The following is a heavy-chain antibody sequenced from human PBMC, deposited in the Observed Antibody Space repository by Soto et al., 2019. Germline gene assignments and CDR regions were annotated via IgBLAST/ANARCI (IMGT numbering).Heavy chain of an antibody. V-gene: IGHV4-30-4*08. CDR3: ARSDFWSGYYTDY. CDR1: GGSISSGDYH. D-gene: IGHD3-3*01. CDR2: VYYTGNT. J-gene: IGHJ4*02. Sequence: QVQLQESGPGLVKPSQTLSLTCTVSGGSISSGDYHWSWIRQPPGKGLEWIGFVYYTGNTYYNPSLESRVTISVDTSKTQFALKLSSVTAADTAVYYCARSDFWSGYYTDYWGQGTLVTVSS.